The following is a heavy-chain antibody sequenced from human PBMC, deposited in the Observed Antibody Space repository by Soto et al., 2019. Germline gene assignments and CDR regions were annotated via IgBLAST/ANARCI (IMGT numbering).Heavy chain of an antibody. CDR2: IYYSGST. Sequence: SETLSLTCTVSGGSISSGGYYWSWIRQHPGKGLEWIGYIYYSGSTYYNPSLKSRVTISVDTSKNQFSLKLSSVTAADTAVYYCARDSISGGGNFDYWGQGTLVTAPQ. CDR1: GGSISSGGYY. D-gene: IGHD3-3*02. V-gene: IGHV4-31*03. CDR3: ARDSISGGGNFDY. J-gene: IGHJ4*02.